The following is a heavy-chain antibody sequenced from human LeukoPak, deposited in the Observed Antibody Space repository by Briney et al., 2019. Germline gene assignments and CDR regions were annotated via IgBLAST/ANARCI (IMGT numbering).Heavy chain of an antibody. J-gene: IGHJ3*02. D-gene: IGHD3-22*01. Sequence: PGGSLRLSRAASGFTFSSYAMSWVRQAPGKGLEWVSAISGSGGSTYYADSVKGRFTISRDNSKNTLYLQMNSLRAEDTAVYYYAKDTPLRRMIVGYDAFDIWGQGTMVTVSS. CDR1: GFTFSSYA. V-gene: IGHV3-23*01. CDR2: ISGSGGST. CDR3: AKDTPLRRMIVGYDAFDI.